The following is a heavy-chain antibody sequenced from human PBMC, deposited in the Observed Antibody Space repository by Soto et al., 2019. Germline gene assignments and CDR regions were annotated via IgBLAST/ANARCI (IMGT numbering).Heavy chain of an antibody. J-gene: IGHJ6*02. CDR1: GGSINSYY. Sequence: QVQLQESGPGLVKPSETLSLSCTVSGGSINSYYWSWIRQSPGKRMEWIGYVHHSWGSSYNPSLQSLVAISLDTSKSQFSLKVTSVTATDTAMYYCARQGYGPLHGLVDVWGQGTTVTVSS. D-gene: IGHD1-1*01. CDR3: ARQGYGPLHGLVDV. V-gene: IGHV4-59*08. CDR2: VHHSWGS.